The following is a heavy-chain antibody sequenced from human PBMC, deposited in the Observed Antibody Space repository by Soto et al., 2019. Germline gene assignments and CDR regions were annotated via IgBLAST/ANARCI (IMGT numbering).Heavy chain of an antibody. D-gene: IGHD2-15*01. J-gene: IGHJ6*03. CDR1: GYTFTSYG. CDR3: ARADSGYCSGGSCYYSYYYYMAF. Sequence: QVQLVQSGAEVKKPGASVKVSCKASGYTFTSYGISWVRQAPGQGLEWMGWISAYNGNINYAQKLQGRVTMTTDTSTTTAYMELRSLRYGDTAVYSCARADSGYCSGGSCYYSYYYYMAFCGKGTTVTVSS. V-gene: IGHV1-18*01. CDR2: ISAYNGNI.